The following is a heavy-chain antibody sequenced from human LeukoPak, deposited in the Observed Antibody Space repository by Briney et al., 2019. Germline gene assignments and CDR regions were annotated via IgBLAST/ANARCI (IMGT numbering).Heavy chain of an antibody. J-gene: IGHJ4*02. CDR3: ARRYSSTWSCFDY. CDR2: ISGSGDII. Sequence: GGSLRLSCAASGFSFSSYEMNWVRQTPGKGLEWVSYISGSGDIIRYADSVKGRFTISRDNSENSLYLQMNSLRAEDTAVYYCARRYSSTWSCFDYWGQGALVTVSS. D-gene: IGHD6-13*01. V-gene: IGHV3-48*03. CDR1: GFSFSSYE.